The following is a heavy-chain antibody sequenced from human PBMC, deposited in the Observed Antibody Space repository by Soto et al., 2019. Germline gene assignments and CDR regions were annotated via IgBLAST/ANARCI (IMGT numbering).Heavy chain of an antibody. CDR2: IYYSGST. CDR1: GGSISSGGYY. J-gene: IGHJ6*02. D-gene: IGHD3-3*01. V-gene: IGHV4-31*03. Sequence: SETLSLTCTVSGGSISSGGYYWSWIRQHPGKGLEWIGCIYYSGSTYYNPSLKSRVTISVDTSKNQFSLKLSSVTAADTAVYYCARGYDFWSGYWTRYYYYGMDVWGQGTTVTVSS. CDR3: ARGYDFWSGYWTRYYYYGMDV.